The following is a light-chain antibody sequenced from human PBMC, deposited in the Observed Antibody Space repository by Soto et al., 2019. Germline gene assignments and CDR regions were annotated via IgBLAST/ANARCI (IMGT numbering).Light chain of an antibody. J-gene: IGLJ2*01. V-gene: IGLV2-14*01. Sequence: QSALTQPASVSGSPGQSITISCTGTSSDVGGYNSVSWYQQHPGEAPKLMIYEVSNRPSEISNRFSGSKSGNTASLTISGLQPEDEADYYCSSYTRSNTLVFGGGTKLTVL. CDR3: SSYTRSNTLV. CDR2: EVS. CDR1: SSDVGGYNS.